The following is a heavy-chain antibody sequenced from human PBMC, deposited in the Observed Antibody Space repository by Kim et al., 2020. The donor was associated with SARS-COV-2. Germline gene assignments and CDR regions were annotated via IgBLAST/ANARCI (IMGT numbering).Heavy chain of an antibody. V-gene: IGHV4-59*01. Sequence: SLKSRVTISVDTSKNQFSLKLSSVTAADTAVYYCARDGAELVRGFNWFDPWGQGTLVTVSS. J-gene: IGHJ5*02. CDR3: ARDGAELVRGFNWFDP. D-gene: IGHD6-6*01.